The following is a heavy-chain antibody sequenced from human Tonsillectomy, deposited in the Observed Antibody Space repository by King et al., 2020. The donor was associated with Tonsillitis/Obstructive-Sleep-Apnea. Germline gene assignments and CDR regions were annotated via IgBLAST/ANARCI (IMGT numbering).Heavy chain of an antibody. V-gene: IGHV4-59*01. CDR2: IYYSGST. Sequence: MQLKESGPGLVKPSETLSLTCTVSGGSISSYYWSWIRQPPGKGLEWIGYIYYSGSTNYNPSLKSRVTISVDTSKNQFSLKLSSVTAADTAVYYCARDLVGSGSYPDAFDIWGQGTMVTVSS. CDR1: GGSISSYY. J-gene: IGHJ3*02. D-gene: IGHD1-26*01. CDR3: ARDLVGSGSYPDAFDI.